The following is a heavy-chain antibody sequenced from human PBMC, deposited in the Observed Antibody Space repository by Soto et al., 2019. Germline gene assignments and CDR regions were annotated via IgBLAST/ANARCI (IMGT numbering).Heavy chain of an antibody. Sequence: SETLSLTCTVSGGSISSSSYYWGWIRQPPGKGLEWIGSIYYSGSTYYNPSLKSRVTISVDTSKNQFSLKLSSVTAADTAVYYCARLRGYGDYSDYWGQGTLVTVSS. V-gene: IGHV4-39*01. CDR1: GGSISSSSYY. J-gene: IGHJ4*02. CDR3: ARLRGYGDYSDY. CDR2: IYYSGST. D-gene: IGHD4-17*01.